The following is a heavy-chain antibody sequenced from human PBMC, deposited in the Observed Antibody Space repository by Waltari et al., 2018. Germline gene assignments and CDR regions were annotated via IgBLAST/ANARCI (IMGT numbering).Heavy chain of an antibody. CDR2: IYHDGTT. CDR3: TRQVLGYCTSAACRRLES. CDR1: GYFPNTGFY. D-gene: IGHD2-2*03. Sequence: QVQLQESGPGLLQPSETLSLTCGVSGYFPNTGFYWGWIRQSPGKGLEWIATIYHDGTTFYNPSLKSRVTISMDTSKNQFSLSLKSVTATDTAVYYCTRQVLGYCTSAACRRLESWGQGTPVTVSS. J-gene: IGHJ4*02. V-gene: IGHV4-38-2*01.